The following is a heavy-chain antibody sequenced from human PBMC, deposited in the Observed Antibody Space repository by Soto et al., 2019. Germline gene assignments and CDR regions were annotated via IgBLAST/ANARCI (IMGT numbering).Heavy chain of an antibody. V-gene: IGHV1-8*01. CDR3: AMVDNYVTPTPQDV. CDR2: MNPYSGNT. J-gene: IGHJ6*02. Sequence: ASVKVSCKASGYTFTSYDINWVRQATGQGLEWMGWMNPYSGNTGYAQKFQGRLTMTRNTSTSTAYMELSSLTSDDTAVYYCAMVDNYVTPTPQDVWGQGTTVTVSS. CDR1: GYTFTSYD. D-gene: IGHD3-16*01.